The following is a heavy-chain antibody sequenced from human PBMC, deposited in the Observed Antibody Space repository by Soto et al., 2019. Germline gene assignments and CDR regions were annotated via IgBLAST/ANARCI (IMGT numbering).Heavy chain of an antibody. CDR1: GGSISGSY. D-gene: IGHD6-19*01. CDR3: ARSVAVPGAHIDY. CDR2: VYYTGST. J-gene: IGHJ4*02. Sequence: XETLSHTCSVSGGSISGSYWSWIRQSPGKGLEWLGYVYYTGSTNYSPSLRSRVSISVDTSKNEFSLRLSSVTAADTAVYFCARSVAVPGAHIDYWGQGTQVTVSS. V-gene: IGHV4-59*01.